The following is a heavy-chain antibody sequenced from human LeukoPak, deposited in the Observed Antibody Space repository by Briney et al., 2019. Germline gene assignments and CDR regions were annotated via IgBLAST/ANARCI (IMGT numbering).Heavy chain of an antibody. J-gene: IGHJ4*02. CDR2: ISAYNGNT. D-gene: IGHD6-19*01. Sequence: GASVKVSCKASGYTFTSYGISWVRQAPGQGLEWMGWISAYNGNTNYAQKFQGRVTMTRNTSISTAYMELSSLRSEDTAVYYCATKGGYSSGWRDYWGQGTLVTVSS. CDR3: ATKGGYSSGWRDY. V-gene: IGHV1-18*01. CDR1: GYTFTSYG.